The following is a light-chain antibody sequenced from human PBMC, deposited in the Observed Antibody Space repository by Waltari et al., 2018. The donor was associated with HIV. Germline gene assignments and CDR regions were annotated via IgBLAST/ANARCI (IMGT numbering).Light chain of an antibody. J-gene: IGLJ2*01. CDR2: KDS. V-gene: IGLV3-25*03. CDR3: QSADSSRNYVL. Sequence: QTARITCFGDGLPHQYAFWYQQKAGQAPVLLIYKDSERPSGIPERFSASSSGTTITSTRIGVQAEDEDDYYCQSADSSRNYVLFGGGTKLTVL. CDR1: GLPHQY.